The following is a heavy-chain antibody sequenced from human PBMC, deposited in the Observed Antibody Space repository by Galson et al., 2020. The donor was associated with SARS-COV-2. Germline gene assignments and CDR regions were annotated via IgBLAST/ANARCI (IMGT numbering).Heavy chain of an antibody. V-gene: IGHV4-39*07. Sequence: SETLSLTCTVSGASIINSDSHCSWIRQSPGRGLEWIGGIFYGGSTYYSPSLQSRVSMSVDTSNNQFSLTLRSVTAADTAVYYCTREPSTSVSGLNWFDPWGQGTRVTVSS. CDR3: TREPSTSVSGLNWFDP. CDR2: IFYGGST. D-gene: IGHD6-19*01. J-gene: IGHJ5*02. CDR1: GASIINSDSH.